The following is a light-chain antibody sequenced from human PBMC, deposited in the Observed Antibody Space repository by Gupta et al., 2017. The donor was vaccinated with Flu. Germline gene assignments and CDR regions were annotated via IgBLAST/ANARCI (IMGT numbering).Light chain of an antibody. V-gene: IGKV1-6*01. CDR3: RQEHNSPRT. Sequence: QMTQSPSSLSASVGDRVTITCRASQGIRSDLAWFQHKPGKAPKLLIYVASTLQSGVPSRFSGSGSGTDFTLTISSLQPEDFASYYCRQEHNSPRTFGQGTKVEIK. J-gene: IGKJ1*01. CDR1: QGIRSD. CDR2: VAS.